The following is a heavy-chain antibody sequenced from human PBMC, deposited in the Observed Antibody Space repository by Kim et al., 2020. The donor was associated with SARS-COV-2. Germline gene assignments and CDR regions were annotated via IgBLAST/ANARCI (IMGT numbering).Heavy chain of an antibody. J-gene: IGHJ4*02. CDR3: AKGRVGGAENDY. V-gene: IGHV3-23*03. CDR1: GFTFSSYA. Sequence: GGSLRLSCTASGFTFSSYAMTWVRQAPGQGLEWVSVIYSGASSTYYADSVEGRFTISRDDSKNTLFLQLNSLRADDTAVYYCAKGRVGGAENDYWGQGTLVTVSS. D-gene: IGHD1-26*01. CDR2: IYSGASST.